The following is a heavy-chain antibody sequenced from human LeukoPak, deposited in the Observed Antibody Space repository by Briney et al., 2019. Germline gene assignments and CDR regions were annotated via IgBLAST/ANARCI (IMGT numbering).Heavy chain of an antibody. J-gene: IGHJ4*02. V-gene: IGHV3-53*01. CDR1: GFTVSSNY. D-gene: IGHD1-7*01. Sequence: GGSLRLSCAASGFTVSSNYMSWVRQAPGKGLEWVSVIYTGGTTYYADSVKGRFTISRDTSKNTLYLQMNSLRAEDTAVYYCARDKSWNYLGYWGQGTLVTVSS. CDR3: ARDKSWNYLGY. CDR2: IYTGGTT.